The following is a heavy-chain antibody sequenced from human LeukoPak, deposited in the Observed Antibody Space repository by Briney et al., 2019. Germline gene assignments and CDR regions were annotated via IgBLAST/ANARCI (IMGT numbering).Heavy chain of an antibody. CDR1: GGSFSGYY. Sequence: SETLSLTCAVYGGSFSGYYWSWIRQPPGKGLEWIGEINHSGSTNYNPSLKSRVTISVDTSKNQFSLKLSSVTAADTAVYYCARPRIAVAGTPFDYWGQGTLVTVSS. J-gene: IGHJ4*02. D-gene: IGHD6-19*01. CDR2: INHSGST. V-gene: IGHV4-34*01. CDR3: ARPRIAVAGTPFDY.